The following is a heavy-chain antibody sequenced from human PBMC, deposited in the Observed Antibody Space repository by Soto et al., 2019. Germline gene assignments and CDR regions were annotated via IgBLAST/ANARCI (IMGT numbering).Heavy chain of an antibody. CDR1: GFTFSSYG. D-gene: IGHD6-6*01. J-gene: IGHJ4*02. V-gene: IGHV3-30*18. CDR3: AKSLSGGEQLALDY. CDR2: ISYDGSNK. Sequence: HPGGSLRLSCAASGFTFSSYGMHWVRQAPGKGLEWVAVISYDGSNKYYADSVKGRFTISRDNSKNTLYLQMNSLRAEDTAVYYCAKSLSGGEQLALDYWGQGTLVTVSS.